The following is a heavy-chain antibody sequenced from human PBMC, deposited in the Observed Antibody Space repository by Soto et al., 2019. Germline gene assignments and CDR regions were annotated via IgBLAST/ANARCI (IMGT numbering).Heavy chain of an antibody. CDR3: ARQRTSLVTQAYFDV. CDR2: IYYSGST. V-gene: IGHV4-39*01. CDR1: SDCLWIRRFS. D-gene: IGHD2-21*02. Sequence: SGSLSLACTVTSDCLWIRRFSWVWRSQLTGKALYFIGSIYYSGSTYNNPSLRSRVSVSIDTSKDQFSLKLKSVTAADTALYFCARQRTSLVTQAYFDVWGPGSLVP. J-gene: IGHJ4*02.